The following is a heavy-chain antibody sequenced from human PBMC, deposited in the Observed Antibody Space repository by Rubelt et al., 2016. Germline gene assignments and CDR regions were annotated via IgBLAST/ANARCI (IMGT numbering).Heavy chain of an antibody. Sequence: QLQLQESGPGLVKPSETLSLTCTVSGGSISSSSYYWGWIRQPPGKGLEWIGSIYYSGSPYYNPSLKSRVTISVDTSKNQFSRKLGAVTAADTAVYYCARGERWLQFYYYGMDVWGQGTTVTVSS. CDR2: IYYSGSP. V-gene: IGHV4-39*01. D-gene: IGHD5-24*01. CDR1: GGSISSSSYY. J-gene: IGHJ6*02. CDR3: ARGERWLQFYYYGMDV.